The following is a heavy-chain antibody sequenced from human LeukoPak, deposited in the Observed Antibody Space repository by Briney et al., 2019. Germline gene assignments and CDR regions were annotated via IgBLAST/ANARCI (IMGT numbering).Heavy chain of an antibody. CDR2: IYYSGST. CDR1: GGSISSSSYY. CDR3: ARLRFGELFWRYYYYMDV. V-gene: IGHV4-39*06. J-gene: IGHJ6*03. D-gene: IGHD3-10*01. Sequence: TSETLSLTCTVSGGSISSSSYYWGWIRQPPGTGLEWIGSIYYSGSTYYNPSLKSRVTISVDTSKNQFPRKLSSVTAADTAVYYCARLRFGELFWRYYYYMDVWGKGTTVTISS.